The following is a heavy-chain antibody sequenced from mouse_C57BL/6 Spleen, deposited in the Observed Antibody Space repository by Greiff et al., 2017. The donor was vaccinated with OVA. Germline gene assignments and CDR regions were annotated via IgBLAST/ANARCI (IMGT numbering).Heavy chain of an antibody. J-gene: IGHJ1*03. Sequence: QVQLQQPGAELVKPGASVKLSCKASVYTFTSYWMHWVKQRPGRGLEWIGRIDPNSGGTKYNEKFKSKATLTVDKPSSTAYMQLSSLTSEDSAVYYCARPYYYGSSPWYFDVWGTGTTVTVSS. CDR1: VYTFTSYW. CDR3: ARPYYYGSSPWYFDV. D-gene: IGHD1-1*01. V-gene: IGHV1-72*01. CDR2: IDPNSGGT.